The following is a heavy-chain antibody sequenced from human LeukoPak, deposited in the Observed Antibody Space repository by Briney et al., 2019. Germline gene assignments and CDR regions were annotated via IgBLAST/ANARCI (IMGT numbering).Heavy chain of an antibody. J-gene: IGHJ4*02. Sequence: ASMKVSCKASGYTFTDYYTHWVRQAPGQGLEWMGRINPDNGGTNYAQKFQGRVTMTRDTSISAAYMELSRLRSDDTAMFYCARSAVAGSGDFDYWGQGTLVTVSS. V-gene: IGHV1-2*06. CDR3: ARSAVAGSGDFDY. CDR2: INPDNGGT. D-gene: IGHD6-19*01. CDR1: GYTFTDYY.